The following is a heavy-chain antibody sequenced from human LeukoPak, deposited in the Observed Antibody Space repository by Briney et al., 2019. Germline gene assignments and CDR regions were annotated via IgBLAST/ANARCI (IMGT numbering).Heavy chain of an antibody. CDR1: GGSISSYY. CDR3: ARRGYSYGPHFDY. Sequence: PSETLSLTCTVSGGSISSYYWSWIRQPPGKGLEWIGYIYYSGSTNYNPSLKSRVTISVDTSKNQFSLKLSSVTAADTAVYYCARRGYSYGPHFDYWGQGTLVTVSS. J-gene: IGHJ4*02. V-gene: IGHV4-59*08. D-gene: IGHD5-18*01. CDR2: IYYSGST.